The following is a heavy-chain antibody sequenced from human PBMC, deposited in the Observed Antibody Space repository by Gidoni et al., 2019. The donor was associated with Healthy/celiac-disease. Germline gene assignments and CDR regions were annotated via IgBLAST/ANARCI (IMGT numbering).Heavy chain of an antibody. D-gene: IGHD2-15*01. V-gene: IGHV3-72*01. CDR3: ASLRCSGGSCYFGY. CDR2: SRNKANSYST. J-gene: IGHJ4*02. Sequence: EVQLVESGGGLVQPGGSLRLSCAASGFPFSDHYMDWVRQAPGKGLEWVGRSRNKANSYSTEYAASVKGRFTISRDDSKNSLYLQMNSLKTEDTAVYYCASLRCSGGSCYFGYWGQGTLVTVSS. CDR1: GFPFSDHY.